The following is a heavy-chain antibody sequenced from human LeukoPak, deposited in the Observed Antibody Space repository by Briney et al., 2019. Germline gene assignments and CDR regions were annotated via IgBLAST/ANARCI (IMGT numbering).Heavy chain of an antibody. CDR3: VRDLDLGGYSSFEY. V-gene: IGHV3-74*01. Sequence: PGGSLRLSCAASGFTFSSYWMHWVRQAPGKGLVWVSRIKSDGSSSTYADSVKGRFTISRDNAKNSLYLQMNTLRAEDTAVYYCVRDLDLGGYSSFEYWGQGTLVTVSS. J-gene: IGHJ4*02. D-gene: IGHD4-23*01. CDR1: GFTFSSYW. CDR2: IKSDGSSS.